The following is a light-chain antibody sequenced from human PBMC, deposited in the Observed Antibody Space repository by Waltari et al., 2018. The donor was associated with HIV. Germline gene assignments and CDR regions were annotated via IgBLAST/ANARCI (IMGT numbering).Light chain of an antibody. CDR1: NIGSKS. Sequence: SYVLTQPPSVSVAPGQTATITCGAHNIGSKSVHWYQQNAGQSPVLVVYDGSVRPSGTPERISGSKFGNTATLTISGVEAGDEADYYCHVWDSDTKHVLFGGGTKLTVL. CDR3: HVWDSDTKHVL. V-gene: IGLV3-21*02. J-gene: IGLJ3*02. CDR2: DGS.